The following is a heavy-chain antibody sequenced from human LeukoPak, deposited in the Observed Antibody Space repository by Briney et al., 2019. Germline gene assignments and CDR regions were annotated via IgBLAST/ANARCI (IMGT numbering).Heavy chain of an antibody. Sequence: PGGSLRLSCAASGFTFSSYAMSWVRQAPGKGLEWVSAISGSGSSTYYADSVKGRFTISRDNSKNTLYMRMNRLRAEDTAVYYCAKDRAIHLVPYYLVPDIWGQGTVVTVSS. V-gene: IGHV3-23*01. CDR1: GFTFSSYA. J-gene: IGHJ3*02. D-gene: IGHD5-18*01. CDR3: AKDRAIHLVPYYLVPDI. CDR2: ISGSGSST.